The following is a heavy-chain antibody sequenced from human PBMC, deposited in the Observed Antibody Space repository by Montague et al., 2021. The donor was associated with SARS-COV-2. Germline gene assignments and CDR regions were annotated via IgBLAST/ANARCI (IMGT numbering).Heavy chain of an antibody. D-gene: IGHD2-2*01. J-gene: IGHJ3*02. CDR1: GFTSSSYA. Sequence: SLRLSCVASGFTSSSYAMHWVRQAPGKGLEWVAVISYDGSNKYYADSVKGRFTISRDNSKNTLYLQMNSLRAEDTAVYYCARDGDIVVVNDAFDIWGQGTMVTVSS. CDR3: ARDGDIVVVNDAFDI. V-gene: IGHV3-30-3*01. CDR2: ISYDGSNK.